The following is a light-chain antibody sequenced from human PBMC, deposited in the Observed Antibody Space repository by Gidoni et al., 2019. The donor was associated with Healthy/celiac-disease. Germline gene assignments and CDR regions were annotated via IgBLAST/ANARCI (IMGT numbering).Light chain of an antibody. V-gene: IGKV1D-8*01. CDR1: HGISSY. CDR3: QQYYSFPFT. J-gene: IGKJ3*01. Sequence: VIWITPSPSLLSASTGDRVTISCRMSHGISSYLAWYQQKPGKAPELLIYAASTLQSGVPSRFSGSGYGTDFTLTISCLQSEDFATYYCQQYYSFPFTFXPXTKVDIK. CDR2: AAS.